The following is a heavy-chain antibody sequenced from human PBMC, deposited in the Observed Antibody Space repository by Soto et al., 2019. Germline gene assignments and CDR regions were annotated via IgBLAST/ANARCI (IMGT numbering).Heavy chain of an antibody. CDR1: GGSLNSYY. Sequence: PSETRSLTCAVSGGSLNSYYWTWIRQSPGKGLEWIGYVSSTGSTNYNPSLKSRLTMSLDTSTNEVSLSLTSVTAADAAVYFCARFSPPRKSYDSNPGWFDPWGQGIMVTVS. V-gene: IGHV4-59*01. D-gene: IGHD3-22*01. CDR2: VSSTGST. CDR3: ARFSPPRKSYDSNPGWFDP. J-gene: IGHJ5*02.